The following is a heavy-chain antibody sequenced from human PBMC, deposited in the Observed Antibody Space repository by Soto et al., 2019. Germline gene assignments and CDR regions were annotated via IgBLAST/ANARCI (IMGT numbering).Heavy chain of an antibody. D-gene: IGHD1-26*01. Sequence: QVQFVQSGAEVRKPGASVKVSCKASGYTFSDYAIHWVRQAPGHALEWMGWVNPGTGDTKYSRKFQGRVNLSRDTSATTAYMELGALRSDDTAVYFCARAEGRWKLLRYWFGPWGQGTLVTVSS. CDR3: ARAEGRWKLLRYWFGP. J-gene: IGHJ5*02. CDR2: VNPGTGDT. CDR1: GYTFSDYA. V-gene: IGHV1-3*01.